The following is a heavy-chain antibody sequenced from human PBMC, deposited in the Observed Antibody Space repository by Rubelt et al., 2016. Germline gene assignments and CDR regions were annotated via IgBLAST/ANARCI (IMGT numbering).Heavy chain of an antibody. Sequence: QVQLQQWGAGLLKPSETLSLTCAVYGGSFSGYYWSWIRQPPGKGLEWIGEINHSGSTYYNPSLKGRVTISVDTSKKQFSLKLSSVTAADTAVYYCARHGRAAARYYVWGQGTTVTVSS. CDR1: GGSFSGYY. V-gene: IGHV4-34*01. J-gene: IGHJ6*02. CDR2: INHSGST. D-gene: IGHD6-13*01. CDR3: ARHGRAAARYYV.